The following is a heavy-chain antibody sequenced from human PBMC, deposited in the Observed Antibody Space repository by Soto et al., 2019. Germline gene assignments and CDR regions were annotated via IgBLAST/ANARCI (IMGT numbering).Heavy chain of an antibody. V-gene: IGHV1-69*01. J-gene: IGHJ4*02. CDR2: IIPIFGTA. Sequence: QVQLVQSGAEVKKPGSSVKVSCKASGGTFSSYAISWVRQAPGQGLEWMGGIIPIFGTANYAQKFQGRVTSNAEDSTSTAYMELSSLRSEDTAVYYCARLVGFGDRDLDYWGQGTLVTVSS. CDR3: ARLVGFGDRDLDY. CDR1: GGTFSSYA. D-gene: IGHD3-10*01.